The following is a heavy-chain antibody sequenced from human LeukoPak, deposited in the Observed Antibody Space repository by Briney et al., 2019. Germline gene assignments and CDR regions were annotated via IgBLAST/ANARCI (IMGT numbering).Heavy chain of an antibody. CDR3: ARAESGYSYGPDAFDI. CDR2: IYYSGSS. CDR1: GGSISGSSYY. D-gene: IGHD5-18*01. J-gene: IGHJ3*02. Sequence: PSETLSLTCTVSGGSISGSSYYWGWIRQPPGKGLEWIGNIYYSGSSYYNPSLKSRVTISVDTSKNQFSLTLSSVTAADTAVYYCARAESGYSYGPDAFDIWGQGTMVTASS. V-gene: IGHV4-39*01.